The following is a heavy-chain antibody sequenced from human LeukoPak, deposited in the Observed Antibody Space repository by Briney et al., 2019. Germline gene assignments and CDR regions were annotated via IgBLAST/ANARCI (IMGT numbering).Heavy chain of an antibody. D-gene: IGHD3-22*01. J-gene: IGHJ6*03. Sequence: ASVKVSCKASGYTFTSYYMHWVRQAPGQGLEWMGIINPSGGSTSYAQKFQGRVTMTRDTSTSTVYMELSSLRSEDTAVYYCARDKPSSSSGGSGYHYHYYYMDVWGKGTTVTVSS. CDR1: GYTFTSYY. CDR3: ARDKPSSSSGGSGYHYHYYYMDV. V-gene: IGHV1-46*01. CDR2: INPSGGST.